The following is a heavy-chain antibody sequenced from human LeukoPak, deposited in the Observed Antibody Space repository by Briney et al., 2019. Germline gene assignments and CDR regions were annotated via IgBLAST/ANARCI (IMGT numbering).Heavy chain of an antibody. Sequence: ASVKVSCNASGYTFTSYYLHWVRQAPGQGLERMGLINPSGGATNFAQNFLGRVTMTRDTSTSTVYSQLSSLVSEDTAVYYCSRVTPAPYGFDIWGQGTGVIVSS. D-gene: IGHD2-15*01. CDR3: SRVTPAPYGFDI. J-gene: IGHJ3*02. V-gene: IGHV1-46*03. CDR1: GYTFTSYY. CDR2: INPSGGAT.